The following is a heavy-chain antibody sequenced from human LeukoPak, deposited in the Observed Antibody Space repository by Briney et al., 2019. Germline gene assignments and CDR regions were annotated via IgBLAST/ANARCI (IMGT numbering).Heavy chain of an antibody. D-gene: IGHD6-19*01. CDR2: MNPNSGNT. CDR3: ASLPQWLPSEGSFDY. V-gene: IGHV1-8*01. Sequence: ASVKVSCKASGYTFTSYDINWVRQATGQGLECMGWMNPNSGNTGYAQKFQGRVTMTRDTSISTAYMELSRLRSDDTAVYYCASLPQWLPSEGSFDYWGQGTLVTVSS. CDR1: GYTFTSYD. J-gene: IGHJ4*02.